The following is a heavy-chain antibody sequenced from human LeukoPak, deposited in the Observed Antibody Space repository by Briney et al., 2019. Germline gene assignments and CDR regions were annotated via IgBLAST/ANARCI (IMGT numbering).Heavy chain of an antibody. CDR1: GYTFTGYD. V-gene: IGHV1-8*01. J-gene: IGHJ4*02. CDR2: MNPKSCNT. CDR3: ARALTYYYGSGPDY. D-gene: IGHD3-10*01. Sequence: GASVKVACKASGYTFTGYDINWVRQATGQGLEWMGWMNPKSCNTGYAQKFQGRVTMTRNTSISTAYMELSSLRSDDTAVYYCARALTYYYGSGPDYWGQGTLVTVSS.